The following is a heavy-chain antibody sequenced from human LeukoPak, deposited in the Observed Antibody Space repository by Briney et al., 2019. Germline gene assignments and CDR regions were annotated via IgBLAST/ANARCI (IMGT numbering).Heavy chain of an antibody. CDR2: ISSSGNTT. CDR1: GFTFSDNY. V-gene: IGHV3-11*04. J-gene: IGHJ4*02. CDR3: ARLRMMDTAMVDY. Sequence: GGSLRLSCAASGFTFSDNYMSWIRQAPGKGLEWVSYISSSGNTTYNADSVKGRFSITRDNAKNSLYLQMNSLRADDTAVYYCARLRMMDTAMVDYWGQGTLVTVSS. D-gene: IGHD5-18*01.